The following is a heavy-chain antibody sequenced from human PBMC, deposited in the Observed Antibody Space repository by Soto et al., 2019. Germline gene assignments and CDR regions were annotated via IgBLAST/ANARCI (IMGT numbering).Heavy chain of an antibody. CDR1: GGSISSGGYY. CDR3: ASEDRSFYYFDY. D-gene: IGHD3-22*01. V-gene: IGHV4-31*03. J-gene: IGHJ4*02. CDR2: IYYSGST. Sequence: TLSLTCTVSGGSISSGGYYGSWIRQHQGKGLEWIGYIYYSGSTYYNPSLKSRVTISVDTSKNQFSLKLSSVTAADTAVYYCASEDRSFYYFDYWGQGTLVTVSS.